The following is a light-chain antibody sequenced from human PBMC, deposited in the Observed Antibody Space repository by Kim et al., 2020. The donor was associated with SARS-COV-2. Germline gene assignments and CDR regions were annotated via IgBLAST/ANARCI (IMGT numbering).Light chain of an antibody. Sequence: DIQMTQSPSSLSASVGDRVTITCRASRGIHNYLAWYQQKPGKVPKLLIYAASTLHSGVPSRFSGSGSGTDFTLIISSLQPEDVATYYCQKYNTDPWTIGQGTKVDIK. CDR1: RGIHNY. V-gene: IGKV1-27*01. J-gene: IGKJ1*01. CDR2: AAS. CDR3: QKYNTDPWT.